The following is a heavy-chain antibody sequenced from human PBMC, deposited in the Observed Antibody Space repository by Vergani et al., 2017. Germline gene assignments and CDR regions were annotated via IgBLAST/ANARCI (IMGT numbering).Heavy chain of an antibody. J-gene: IGHJ3*02. Sequence: EVQLVESGGGLVKPGGSLRLSCAASGFTFSNAWMSWVRQAPGKGLEWVGRIKSKTDGGTTDYAAPVKGRFTISRDDSKNTLYLQMNSLKTEDTAVYYCTTSRTDFWSGYVRDAFDIWGQGTMVTVSS. D-gene: IGHD3-3*01. CDR3: TTSRTDFWSGYVRDAFDI. V-gene: IGHV3-15*01. CDR1: GFTFSNAW. CDR2: IKSKTDGGTT.